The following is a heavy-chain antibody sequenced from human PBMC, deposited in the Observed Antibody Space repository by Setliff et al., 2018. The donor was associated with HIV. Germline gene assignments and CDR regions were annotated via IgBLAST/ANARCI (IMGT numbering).Heavy chain of an antibody. J-gene: IGHJ5*01. CDR2: IHFSGST. Sequence: SETLSLTCTVSGGSISSSTYYWGWIRQPPGKWLEWIGNIHFSGSTYYNPSLKSRVTVSVDPSKNQFSLKLSSVTAADTAVYYCARTTYSGSYFNDSWGQGTLVTVSS. V-gene: IGHV4-39*01. CDR3: ARTTYSGSYFNDS. D-gene: IGHD1-26*01. CDR1: GGSISSSTYY.